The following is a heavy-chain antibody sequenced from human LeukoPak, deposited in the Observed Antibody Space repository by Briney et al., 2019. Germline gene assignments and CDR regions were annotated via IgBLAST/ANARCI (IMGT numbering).Heavy chain of an antibody. Sequence: HPGGSLRLSCAASGFTFSGSAMHWVRQASGKGLEWVGRIRSKANSYATAYAASVKGRFTISRDDSKNTAYLQMNSLKTEDTAVYYCTRHYLLGYCSGGSCYDYYYGMDVWGQGTTVTVSS. J-gene: IGHJ6*02. D-gene: IGHD2-15*01. CDR1: GFTFSGSA. V-gene: IGHV3-73*01. CDR2: IRSKANSYAT. CDR3: TRHYLLGYCSGGSCYDYYYGMDV.